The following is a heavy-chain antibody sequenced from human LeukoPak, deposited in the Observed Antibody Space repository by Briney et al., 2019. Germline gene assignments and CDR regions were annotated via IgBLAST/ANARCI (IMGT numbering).Heavy chain of an antibody. Sequence: GGSLRLSCAASGFTFSSYAMSWVRQAPGKGLEWVSTISGSGGTTYYADSVKGRFTISRDNSKNTLYLQMNSLRAEDTAVYYCVKSGYSTNWYRYFDYWGQGTLVTVSS. CDR1: GFTFSSYA. V-gene: IGHV3-23*01. D-gene: IGHD6-13*01. J-gene: IGHJ4*02. CDR3: VKSGYSTNWYRYFDY. CDR2: ISGSGGTT.